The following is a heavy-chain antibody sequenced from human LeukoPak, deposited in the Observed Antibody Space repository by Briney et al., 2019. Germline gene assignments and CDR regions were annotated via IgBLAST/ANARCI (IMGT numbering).Heavy chain of an antibody. D-gene: IGHD4-17*01. Sequence: PGGSLRLSCAASGFTFSSYSMNWVRQAPGKGLEWVSYISSSSSTIYYADSVKGRFTISRDNAKNSLYLQMNNLRAEDTAVYYCARANDYGDYYYYYMDVWGKGTTVTVSS. CDR1: GFTFSSYS. CDR2: ISSSSSTI. V-gene: IGHV3-48*04. J-gene: IGHJ6*03. CDR3: ARANDYGDYYYYYMDV.